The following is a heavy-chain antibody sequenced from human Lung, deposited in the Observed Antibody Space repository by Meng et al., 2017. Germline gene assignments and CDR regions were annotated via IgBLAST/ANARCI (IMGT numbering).Heavy chain of an antibody. CDR3: ARDEDISAAGKLFGDY. Sequence: QVQLVLYRAEVEQPGASVKVSCKPPGYEFPDYYIHWVRRAPGQGLEWMGRINPKSGDTHYAQKFQARVTMTGDTSISTAYMELSGLRSDDTAMYYCARDEDISAAGKLFGDYWGQGTLVTVSS. J-gene: IGHJ4*02. D-gene: IGHD6-25*01. CDR2: INPKSGDT. V-gene: IGHV1-2*06. CDR1: GYEFPDYY.